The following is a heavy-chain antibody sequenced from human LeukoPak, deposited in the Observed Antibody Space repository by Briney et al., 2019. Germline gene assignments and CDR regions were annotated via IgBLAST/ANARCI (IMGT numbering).Heavy chain of an antibody. CDR3: AKPIRGFGELSLSFDY. CDR1: GFTFSSYG. V-gene: IGHV3-30*02. Sequence: GGSLRLSCAASGFTFSSYGMHWVRQAPGKGLEWVAFIRYDGSNKYYADSVKGRFTISRDNSKNTLYLQMNSLRAEDTAVYYCAKPIRGFGELSLSFDYWGQGTLVTVSS. J-gene: IGHJ4*02. CDR2: IRYDGSNK. D-gene: IGHD3-10*01.